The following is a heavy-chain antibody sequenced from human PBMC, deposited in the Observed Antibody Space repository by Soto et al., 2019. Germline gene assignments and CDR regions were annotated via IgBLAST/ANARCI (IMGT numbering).Heavy chain of an antibody. CDR3: ARALSALVPAVNAWYEP. J-gene: IGHJ5*02. CDR2: IFHSGST. Sequence: SETLSFTCAVSGGSISSSNWWSCVRQTTGKGLEWIGEIFHSGSTNYNPSLKSRVTISVDQSKNQFSLKLSSETAADTAVYYCARALSALVPAVNAWYEPRGQRTRGTVAS. D-gene: IGHD2-2*01. CDR1: GGSISSSNW. V-gene: IGHV4-4*02.